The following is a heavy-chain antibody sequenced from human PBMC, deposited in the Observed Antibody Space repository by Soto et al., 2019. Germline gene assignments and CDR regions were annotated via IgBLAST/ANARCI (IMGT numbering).Heavy chain of an antibody. V-gene: IGHV1-8*01. CDR1: GYTFTSYD. CDR2: MNPTSGNT. Sequence: QVQLVQSGAEVKKPGASVKVSCKASGYTFTSYDINWVRQATGQGLEWMGWMNPTSGNTGYAQKFQGRVTMTRYTSIRTAYMELSSLRSEDTAVYYCAREKTSYGMDVWGQVATVTVSS. CDR3: AREKTSYGMDV. J-gene: IGHJ6*02.